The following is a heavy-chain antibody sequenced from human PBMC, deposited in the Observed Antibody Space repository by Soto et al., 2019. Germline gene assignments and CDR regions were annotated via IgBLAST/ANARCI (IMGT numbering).Heavy chain of an antibody. D-gene: IGHD1-7*01. CDR3: ARTPYQKAPIVY. V-gene: IGHV3-23*01. CDR2: ISGSGGNT. Sequence: GGSRRLHSATSGFNFSGHGRTCVRHAPGKGLEWVSGISGSGGNTHYADSVKGRFTISRDNSKNTLYLQMNSLRAEDTAVYYCARTPYQKAPIVYWGQGTLVTVSS. J-gene: IGHJ4*02. CDR1: GFNFSGHG.